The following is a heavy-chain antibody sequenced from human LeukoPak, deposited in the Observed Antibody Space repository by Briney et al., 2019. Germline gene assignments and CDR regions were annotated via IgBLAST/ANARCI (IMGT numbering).Heavy chain of an antibody. D-gene: IGHD5-18*01. CDR2: ISSSSSYI. J-gene: IGHJ4*02. Sequence: GGSLRLSCAASGFTFSSYSMNWVRQAPGKGLEWVSSISSSSSYIYYADSVKGRFTISRDNAKNSLYLQMNSLRAEDTAVYYCASGYSYGWIDFDYWGQGTLVTVSS. CDR3: ASGYSYGWIDFDY. CDR1: GFTFSSYS. V-gene: IGHV3-21*01.